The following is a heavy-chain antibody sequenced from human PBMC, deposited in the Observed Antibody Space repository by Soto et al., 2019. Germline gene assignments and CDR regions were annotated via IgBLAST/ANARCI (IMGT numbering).Heavy chain of an antibody. Sequence: PSETLSLTCTVSGGSISSYYWSWIRQPPGKGLEWIGYIYYSGSTNYNPSLKSRVTISVDTSKNQFSLKLSSVTAADTAVYYCARDFHSWYPNYGMDVWGQGTTVTVSS. V-gene: IGHV4-59*01. CDR1: GGSISSYY. CDR2: IYYSGST. CDR3: ARDFHSWYPNYGMDV. J-gene: IGHJ6*02. D-gene: IGHD6-13*01.